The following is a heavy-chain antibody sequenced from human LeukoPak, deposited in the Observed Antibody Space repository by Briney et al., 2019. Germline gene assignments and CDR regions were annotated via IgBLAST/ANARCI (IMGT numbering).Heavy chain of an antibody. CDR2: IYYRGST. Sequence: SETLSLTCTVSGYSISSGYYWGWIRQPPGKGLEWIGSIYYRGSTYFNPSLKSRITISVDTSKNQFSLKLSSVTAADTGVYYCAKDSYLRGGYYFFDSWGQGTLVTVSS. CDR3: AKDSYLRGGYYFFDS. V-gene: IGHV4-38-2*02. D-gene: IGHD3-22*01. J-gene: IGHJ4*02. CDR1: GYSISSGYY.